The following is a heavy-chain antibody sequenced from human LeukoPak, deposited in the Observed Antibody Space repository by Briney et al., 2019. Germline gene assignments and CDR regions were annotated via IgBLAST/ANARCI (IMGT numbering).Heavy chain of an antibody. CDR1: GGSFSGYY. D-gene: IGHD6-13*01. Sequence: SETLSLTCAVYGGSFSGYYWSWIRQPPGKGLEWIGEINHSGSTNYNPSLKSRVTISVDTSKNQFSLKLSSVTAADTAVYYCARIPGIVAAGTSPNSFDMWGQGTMVTVSS. CDR2: INHSGST. CDR3: ARIPGIVAAGTSPNSFDM. J-gene: IGHJ3*02. V-gene: IGHV4-34*01.